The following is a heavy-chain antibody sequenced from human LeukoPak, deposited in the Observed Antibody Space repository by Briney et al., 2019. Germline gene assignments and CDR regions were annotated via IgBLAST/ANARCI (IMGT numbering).Heavy chain of an antibody. V-gene: IGHV4-59*01. CDR1: GGSISSYY. CDR3: ARLRSITIFASSYYYYGMDV. Sequence: SETLSLTCTVSGGSISSYYWSWIRQPPGKGLEWIGYIYYSGSTNYNPSLKSRVTISVDTSKNQFSLKLSSVTAADTAVYYCARLRSITIFASSYYYYGMDVWGQGTTVTVSS. J-gene: IGHJ6*02. CDR2: IYYSGST. D-gene: IGHD3-3*01.